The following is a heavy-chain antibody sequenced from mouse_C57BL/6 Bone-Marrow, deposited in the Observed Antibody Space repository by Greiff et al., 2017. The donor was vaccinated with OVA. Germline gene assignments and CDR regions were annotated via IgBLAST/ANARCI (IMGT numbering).Heavy chain of an antibody. J-gene: IGHJ3*01. Sequence: QVQLQQPGAELVKPGASVKLSCKASGYTFTSYWMHWVKQRPGQGLEWIGMIHPNSGSTNYNQKFKGKAKLTAGTSASTAYMQLSSLTAEDSAVYYCVRLDYHGWFGCGGQGTLVTVSA. CDR2: IHPNSGST. D-gene: IGHD1-1*02. V-gene: IGHV1-64*01. CDR3: VRLDYHGWFGC. CDR1: GYTFTSYW.